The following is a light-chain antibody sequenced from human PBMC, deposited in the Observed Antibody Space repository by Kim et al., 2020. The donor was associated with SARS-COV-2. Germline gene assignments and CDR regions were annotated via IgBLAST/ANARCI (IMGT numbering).Light chain of an antibody. Sequence: ATINCRSSQSVLSSSNNKNYLAWYQQKPGQPPKLLMYWASTRESGVPDRLSGSGSGTDFTLTISSLQAEDVAVYYCQQYYSSPQTFGQGTKVDIK. V-gene: IGKV4-1*01. CDR1: QSVLSSSNNKNY. CDR2: WAS. J-gene: IGKJ1*01. CDR3: QQYYSSPQT.